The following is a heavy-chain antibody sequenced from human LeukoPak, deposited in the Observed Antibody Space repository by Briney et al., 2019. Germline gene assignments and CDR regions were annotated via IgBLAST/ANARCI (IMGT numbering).Heavy chain of an antibody. V-gene: IGHV4-59*01. CDR3: ASSVDTAMVFDY. J-gene: IGHJ4*02. Sequence: SETLSLTCTVSGGSISSYYWSWIRQPPGKGLEWIGYIYYSGSTNYNPSLKSRVTISVDTSKNQFSLKLSSVTAEDTAVYYCASSVDTAMVFDYWGQGTLVTVSS. CDR1: GGSISSYY. D-gene: IGHD5-18*01. CDR2: IYYSGST.